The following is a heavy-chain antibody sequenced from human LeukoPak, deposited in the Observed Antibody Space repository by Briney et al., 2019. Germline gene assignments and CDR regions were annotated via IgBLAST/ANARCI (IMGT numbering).Heavy chain of an antibody. D-gene: IGHD2-15*01. CDR3: AHEVMTD. Sequence: SETLSLTCAVYGGSFSGYYWSWIRQPPGKGLEWIGEINHSGSTNYNPSLKSRVTISVDTSKNQFSLKLSSVTAADMAVYYCAHEVMTDRGQGTLVTVSS. J-gene: IGHJ4*02. CDR2: INHSGST. V-gene: IGHV4-34*01. CDR1: GGSFSGYY.